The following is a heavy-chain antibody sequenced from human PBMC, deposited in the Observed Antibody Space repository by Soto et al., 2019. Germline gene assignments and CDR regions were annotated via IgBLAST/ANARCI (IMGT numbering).Heavy chain of an antibody. V-gene: IGHV5-51*01. Sequence: GESLKISCKGSGYSFTSYWIGWVRQMPGKGLEWMGIIYPGDSDTRYSPSFQGQVTTSADKSISTAYLQWSSLKASDTAMYYCARGFGYDILTGYYYYYGMDVWGQGTTVTVSS. CDR3: ARGFGYDILTGYYYYYGMDV. CDR1: GYSFTSYW. J-gene: IGHJ6*02. CDR2: IYPGDSDT. D-gene: IGHD3-9*01.